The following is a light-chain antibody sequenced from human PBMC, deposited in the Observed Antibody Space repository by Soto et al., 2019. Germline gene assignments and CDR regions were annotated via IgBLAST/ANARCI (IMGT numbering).Light chain of an antibody. CDR2: EVT. J-gene: IGLJ1*01. V-gene: IGLV2-14*01. CDR3: SSYTNSGTLV. Sequence: QSALTQPASVSGSPGQSITISCSGTSSDVGGYDFVSWYQQLPGKAPKLMIYEVTNRPSGFSNRFSGSKSGNTASLTISGLQAEDEADYYCSSYTNSGTLVFGTGTKLTVL. CDR1: SSDVGGYDF.